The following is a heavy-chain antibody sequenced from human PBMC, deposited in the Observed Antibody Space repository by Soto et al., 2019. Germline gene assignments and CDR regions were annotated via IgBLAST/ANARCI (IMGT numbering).Heavy chain of an antibody. J-gene: IGHJ4*02. CDR1: GFTFSNYA. D-gene: IGHD5-12*01. Sequence: EVQLLESGGDLVQPGGSLRLSYAASGFTFSNYAMSWVRQAPGKGLEWVSLIRGSGGPTNYADSVKGRFTVSRDNSKNMLFLQMNSLRAEDTAFYYCVKVFRGGYDWTHDWGQGTLVTVSS. CDR3: VKVFRGGYDWTHD. V-gene: IGHV3-23*01. CDR2: IRGSGGPT.